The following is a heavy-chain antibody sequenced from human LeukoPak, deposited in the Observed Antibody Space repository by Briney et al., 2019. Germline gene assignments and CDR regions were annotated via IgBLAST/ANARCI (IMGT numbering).Heavy chain of an antibody. J-gene: IGHJ4*02. V-gene: IGHV3-48*01. CDR1: GFTFSSYS. D-gene: IGHD1-26*01. Sequence: GGSLRHSCAASGFTFSSYSMNWVRQAPGKGLEWVSYISSGSSTIYYADSVKGRFTISRDNAKNSLYLQMNSLRAEDTAVYYCARGLVGATSSDYWGQGTLVTVSS. CDR3: ARGLVGATSSDY. CDR2: ISSGSSTI.